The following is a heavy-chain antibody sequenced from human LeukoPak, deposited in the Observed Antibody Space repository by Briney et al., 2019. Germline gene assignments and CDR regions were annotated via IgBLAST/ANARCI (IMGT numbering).Heavy chain of an antibody. CDR3: ARDEARYSSGYYPNWFDP. V-gene: IGHV1-18*01. Sequence: ASVKVSCKASGYTFSSYGISWVRQAPGQGLEWMGWISGYNGYTHYAHNLQGRVTMTTDTSTSTAYMELRSLRSDDTAVYYCARDEARYSSGYYPNWFDPWGQGTLVTVSS. CDR2: ISGYNGYT. CDR1: GYTFSSYG. D-gene: IGHD3-22*01. J-gene: IGHJ5*02.